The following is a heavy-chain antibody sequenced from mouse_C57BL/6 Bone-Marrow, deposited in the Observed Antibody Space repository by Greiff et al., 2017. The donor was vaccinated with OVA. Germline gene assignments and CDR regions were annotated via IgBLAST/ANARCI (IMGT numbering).Heavy chain of an antibody. Sequence: QVQLKQPGAELVKPGASVKLSCKASGYTFTSYWMHWVKQRPGQGLEWIGMIHPNSGSTNYNEKFKSKATLTVDKSSSTAYMQLSSLTSEDSAVYYCARRAWDYFDYWGQGTTLTVSS. CDR3: ARRAWDYFDY. CDR1: GYTFTSYW. D-gene: IGHD4-1*01. V-gene: IGHV1-64*01. J-gene: IGHJ2*01. CDR2: IHPNSGST.